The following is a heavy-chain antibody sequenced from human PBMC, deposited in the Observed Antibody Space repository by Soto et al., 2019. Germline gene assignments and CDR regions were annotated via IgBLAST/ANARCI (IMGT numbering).Heavy chain of an antibody. V-gene: IGHV1-18*01. CDR1: GYTFTSYG. J-gene: IGHJ5*02. Sequence: EASVKVSCKASGYTFTSYGISWVRQAPGQGLEWMGWISAYNGNTNYAQKLQGRVTMTTDTSTSTAYMELRSLRSDDTAVYYCASQRLGYCSSTSCYQLWFDPWGQGTLVTVSS. CDR2: ISAYNGNT. D-gene: IGHD2-2*01. CDR3: ASQRLGYCSSTSCYQLWFDP.